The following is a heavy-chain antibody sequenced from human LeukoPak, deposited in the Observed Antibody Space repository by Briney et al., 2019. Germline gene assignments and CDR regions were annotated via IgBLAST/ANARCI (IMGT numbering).Heavy chain of an antibody. J-gene: IGHJ4*02. Sequence: GGSLRLSCAASGFTFSSYAMSWVRQAPGKGLEWVSAISGSGGSTYYADSVKGRFTISRDNSKNTLYLQMNSLRAEDTAVYYCARTRFGELEIDYWGQGTLVTVSS. CDR1: GFTFSSYA. D-gene: IGHD3-10*01. V-gene: IGHV3-23*01. CDR3: ARTRFGELEIDY. CDR2: ISGSGGST.